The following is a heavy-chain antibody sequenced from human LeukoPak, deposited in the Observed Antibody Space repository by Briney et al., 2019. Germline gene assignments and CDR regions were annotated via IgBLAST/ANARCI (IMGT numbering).Heavy chain of an antibody. CDR1: GFTFSSYA. Sequence: GRSLRLSCAASGFTFSSYAMHWVRQAPGKGLEWVAVISYDGSNKYYADSVKGRFTISRDNSKNTLYLQMNSLRAEDTAVYYCARDPAYCSSTSCRRAYYYYYMDVWGKGTTVTVSS. J-gene: IGHJ6*03. D-gene: IGHD2-2*01. CDR2: ISYDGSNK. CDR3: ARDPAYCSSTSCRRAYYYYYMDV. V-gene: IGHV3-30-3*01.